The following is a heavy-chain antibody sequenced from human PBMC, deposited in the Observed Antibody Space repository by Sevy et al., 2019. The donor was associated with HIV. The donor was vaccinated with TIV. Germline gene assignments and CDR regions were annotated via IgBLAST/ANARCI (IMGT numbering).Heavy chain of an antibody. CDR1: GFTVSSNY. J-gene: IGHJ6*02. CDR2: IYSGGST. Sequence: GGSLRLSCTASGFTVSSNYMSWVRQAPGKGLEWVSVIYSGGSTYYADSVKGRFTISRDNSKNTLYLQMNSLRAEDTAVYYCARDNGEGGDYYYYYGMDVWGQGTTVTVSS. CDR3: ARDNGEGGDYYYYYGMDV. D-gene: IGHD2-8*01. V-gene: IGHV3-53*01.